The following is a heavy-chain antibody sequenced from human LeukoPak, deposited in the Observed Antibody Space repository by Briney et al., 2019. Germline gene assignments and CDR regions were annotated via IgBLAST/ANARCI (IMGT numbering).Heavy chain of an antibody. D-gene: IGHD6-19*01. J-gene: IGHJ5*02. V-gene: IGHV3-48*03. CDR1: GFTFSSYE. CDR2: ISSSGSTI. CDR3: ARGADTGYSSDS. Sequence: GGSLRLSCAASGFTFSSYEMNWVRQAPGKGLEWVSYISSSGSTIYYADSVKGRFTISRDNAKNSLYLQMNSLRAEDTAVYYCARGADTGYSSDSWGQGTLVTVSS.